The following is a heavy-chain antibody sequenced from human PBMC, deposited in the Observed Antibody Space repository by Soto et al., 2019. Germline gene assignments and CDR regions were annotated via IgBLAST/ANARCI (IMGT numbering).Heavy chain of an antibody. D-gene: IGHD2-15*01. CDR2: ISAYNGNT. CDR1: GYTFTSYG. J-gene: IGHJ5*02. V-gene: IGHV1-18*01. Sequence: ASVKVSCKASGYTFTSYGISWVRQAPGQGLEWMGWISAYNGNTNYAQKLQGRVTMTTDTSTSTAYMELRSLRSDDTAVYYCARDQIVPDIVVVVAAKCSDPWGQGTLVTVSS. CDR3: ARDQIVPDIVVVVAAKCSDP.